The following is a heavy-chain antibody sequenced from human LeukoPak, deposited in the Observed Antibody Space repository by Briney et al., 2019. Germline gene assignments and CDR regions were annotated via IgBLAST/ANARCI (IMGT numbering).Heavy chain of an antibody. J-gene: IGHJ5*02. Sequence: SETLSLTCAVYGGSFSGYYWSWIRQPPGKGLEWIGEINHSGSTNYNPSLKSRVTISVDTSKNQFSLKLSSVAAADTAVYYCARLCSIRWCLHDWFDPWGQGTLVTVSS. D-gene: IGHD2-21*01. CDR3: ARLCSIRWCLHDWFDP. CDR1: GGSFSGYY. CDR2: INHSGST. V-gene: IGHV4-34*01.